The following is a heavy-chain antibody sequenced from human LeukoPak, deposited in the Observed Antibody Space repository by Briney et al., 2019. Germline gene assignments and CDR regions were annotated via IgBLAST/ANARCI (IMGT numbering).Heavy chain of an antibody. CDR1: GYSISSGYY. D-gene: IGHD3-10*01. CDR3: ARRRFAITMVRGVIRGGSLDY. J-gene: IGHJ4*02. CDR2: IYHSGST. V-gene: IGHV4-38-2*02. Sequence: SETLSLTCTVSGYSISSGYYWGWIRQPPGKGLEWIGSIYHSGSTYYNPSLKSRVTISVDTSKNQFSLKLSSVTAADTAVYYCARRRFAITMVRGVIRGGSLDYWGQGTLVTVSS.